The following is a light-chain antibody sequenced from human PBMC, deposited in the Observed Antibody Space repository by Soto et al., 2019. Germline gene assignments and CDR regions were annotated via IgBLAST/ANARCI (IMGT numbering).Light chain of an antibody. Sequence: EIAMTQSPATLSVSPGERATLSCRASQSVSSNLAWYQQKPGQAPRLLIYGASTRATDIPARFSGSGSGTEFTLTISSLQSEDFAVYYCQQYNNWPPMYTFGQGTKLEIK. CDR3: QQYNNWPPMYT. J-gene: IGKJ2*01. CDR1: QSVSSN. CDR2: GAS. V-gene: IGKV3-15*01.